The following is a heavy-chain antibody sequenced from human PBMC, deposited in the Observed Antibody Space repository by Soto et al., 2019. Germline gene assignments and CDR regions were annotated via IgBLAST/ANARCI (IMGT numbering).Heavy chain of an antibody. CDR2: INPNSGGT. D-gene: IGHD3-10*01. CDR3: ARDRGLLWFGESNNWFDP. CDR1: GYTFTGYY. J-gene: IGHJ5*02. Sequence: GASVKVSCKASGYTFTGYYMHWVRQAPGQGLEWMGWINPNSGGTNYAQKFQGRVTMTRDTSISTAYMELSRLRSDDTAVYYCARDRGLLWFGESNNWFDPWGQGTLVTVSS. V-gene: IGHV1-2*02.